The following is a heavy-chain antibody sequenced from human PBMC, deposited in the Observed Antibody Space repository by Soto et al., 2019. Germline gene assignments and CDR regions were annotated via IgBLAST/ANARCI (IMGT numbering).Heavy chain of an antibody. CDR1: GGSVSSGRFY. CDR3: ARSGSGSGWL. Sequence: QVQLQESGPGLVKPSETLSLTCTVSGGSVSSGRFYWSWIRQPPGKGLEWIGYIYYSGSTKYNPSRRSRVTISVDTSKNRFSLKLTSVTAVDTAVYYCARSGSGSGWLGGQGTLVTVSS. V-gene: IGHV4-61*01. D-gene: IGHD6-19*01. J-gene: IGHJ4*02. CDR2: IYYSGST.